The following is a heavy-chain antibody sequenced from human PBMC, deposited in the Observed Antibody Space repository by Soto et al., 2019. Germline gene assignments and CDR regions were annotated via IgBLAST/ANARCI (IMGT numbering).Heavy chain of an antibody. CDR3: ASTDISVAGTFDY. J-gene: IGHJ4*02. CDR1: GFTFSSYA. CDR2: ISYDGSNK. Sequence: QVQLVESGGGVVQPGRSLRLSCAASGFTFSSYAMHWVRQAPGKGLEWVAVISYDGSNKYYADSVKGRFTISRDNSKNTGDLQGKGLRAEDTGGYYGASTDISVAGTFDYGGQGTQFTLS. V-gene: IGHV3-30-3*01. D-gene: IGHD6-19*01.